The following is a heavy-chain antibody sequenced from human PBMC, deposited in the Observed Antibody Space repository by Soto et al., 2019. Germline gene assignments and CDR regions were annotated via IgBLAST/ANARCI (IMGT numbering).Heavy chain of an antibody. Sequence: QVQLVESGGGLVKPGGSLRLSCAASGFTFSDYSMSWIRQAPGKGLEWVSYISSSSSYTNYADSLKGRYTISRDNAKNPLYLQMNSLRAEDTAVYYCARVLSGYVLYYFDYWGQGTLVTVSS. CDR1: GFTFSDYS. CDR3: ARVLSGYVLYYFDY. J-gene: IGHJ4*02. D-gene: IGHD5-12*01. CDR2: ISSSSSYT. V-gene: IGHV3-11*06.